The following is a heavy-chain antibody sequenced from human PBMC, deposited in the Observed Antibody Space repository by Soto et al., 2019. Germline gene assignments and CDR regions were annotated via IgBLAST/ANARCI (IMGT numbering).Heavy chain of an antibody. J-gene: IGHJ6*02. CDR2: IYPGDSDT. CDR3: ARHSVPKSYCSGGSCYPYYYYGMDV. Sequence: GESLKISCKGSGYSFTNYWIGWVRQMPGKGLEWMGIIYPGDSDTRYSPSFQGQVTISADKSISTAYLQWSSLKASDTAMYYCARHSVPKSYCSGGSCYPYYYYGMDVWGQGTTVTVFS. CDR1: GYSFTNYW. V-gene: IGHV5-51*01. D-gene: IGHD2-15*01.